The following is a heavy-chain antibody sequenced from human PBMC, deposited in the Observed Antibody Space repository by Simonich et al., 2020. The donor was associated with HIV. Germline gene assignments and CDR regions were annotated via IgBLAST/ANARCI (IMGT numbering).Heavy chain of an antibody. J-gene: IGHJ4*02. CDR1: GFTFDDYA. CDR3: AKDRSSAMVTYFDY. CDR2: ISWNSGSI. V-gene: IGHV3-9*01. D-gene: IGHD5-18*01. Sequence: EVQLVESGGGLVQPGRSLRLSCAASGFTFDDYAMHWVRQVPGKGLEWVSGISWNSGSIGYADSVKGRFTISRDNAKNALYLQMNSLRAEDTALYYCAKDRSSAMVTYFDYWDQGTLVTVSS.